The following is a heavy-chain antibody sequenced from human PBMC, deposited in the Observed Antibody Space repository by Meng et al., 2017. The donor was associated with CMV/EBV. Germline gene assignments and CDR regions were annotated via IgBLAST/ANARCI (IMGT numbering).Heavy chain of an antibody. CDR2: ISSSGSTI. J-gene: IGHJ4*02. CDR1: GFTFSSYE. Sequence: GGSLRLSCAASGFTFSSYEMNWVRQAPGKGLEWVSYISSSGSTIYYADSVKGRFTISRDNAKNSLYLQMNSLRAEDTAVYYCARDTYYDNVWGSYRTFDYWGQGTLVTVSS. D-gene: IGHD3-16*02. V-gene: IGHV3-48*03. CDR3: ARDTYYDNVWGSYRTFDY.